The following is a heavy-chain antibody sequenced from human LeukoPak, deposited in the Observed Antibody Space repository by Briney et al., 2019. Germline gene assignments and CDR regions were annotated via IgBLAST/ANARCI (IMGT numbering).Heavy chain of an antibody. CDR2: ISTSSSTI. V-gene: IGHV3-48*01. CDR1: GFTFSNYA. CDR3: ARCRGYSYGYADY. D-gene: IGHD5-18*01. J-gene: IGHJ4*02. Sequence: GGSLRLSCAASGFTFSNYAIHWVRQAPGKGLEWVSYISTSSSTIYYADSVKGRFTISRDNVKNSLYLQMNSLRAEDTAVYYCARCRGYSYGYADYWGRGTLVTVSS.